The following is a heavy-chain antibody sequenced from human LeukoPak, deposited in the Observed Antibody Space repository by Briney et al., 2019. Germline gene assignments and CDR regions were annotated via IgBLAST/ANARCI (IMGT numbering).Heavy chain of an antibody. D-gene: IGHD3-3*01. CDR3: ARGLTIFGVVNDAFDI. J-gene: IGHJ3*02. CDR1: GFTFSSYW. CDR2: INSDGSST. V-gene: IGHV3-74*01. Sequence: PGGSLRLSCAASGFTFSSYWMHWVRQAPGKGLEWVSLINSDGSSTIYADSVKGRFTISRDNAKNTLYLQMNSLRAEDTAVYYCARGLTIFGVVNDAFDIWGQGTMVTVSS.